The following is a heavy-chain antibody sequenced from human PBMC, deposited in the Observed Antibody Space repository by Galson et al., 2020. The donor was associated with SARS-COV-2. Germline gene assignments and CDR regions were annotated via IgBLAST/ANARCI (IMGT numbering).Heavy chain of an antibody. V-gene: IGHV4-59*01. CDR3: ARIIPGLWLRGFAY. CDR1: GGNITNYY. J-gene: IGHJ4*02. CDR2: IYYSGTT. Sequence: SETLSLTCTASGGNITNYYWSWIRQPPGKGLEWIGHIYYSGTTNYNPSHKSRVTISVDPANNQFSMKRNSVTAADTAVYYCARIIPGLWLRGFAYGGQGALFTVSS. D-gene: IGHD5-18*01.